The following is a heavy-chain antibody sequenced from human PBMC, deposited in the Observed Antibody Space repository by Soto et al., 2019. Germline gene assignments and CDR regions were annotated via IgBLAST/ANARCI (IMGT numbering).Heavy chain of an antibody. Sequence: ASVKVSCKASGYTFTSYGISWVRQAPGQGLEWMGWISAYNGNTNYAQKLQGRVTMTTDTSTSTAYMELRSLRSDDTAVYHCARDGSPNFWSGYYTGDWFDPWGQGTLVTVSS. V-gene: IGHV1-18*01. CDR2: ISAYNGNT. CDR1: GYTFTSYG. CDR3: ARDGSPNFWSGYYTGDWFDP. D-gene: IGHD3-3*01. J-gene: IGHJ5*02.